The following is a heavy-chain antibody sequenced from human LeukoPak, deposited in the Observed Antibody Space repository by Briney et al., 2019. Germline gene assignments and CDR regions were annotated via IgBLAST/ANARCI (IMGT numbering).Heavy chain of an antibody. Sequence: GGSLRLSCAASGFTFSSYAMSWVRQAPGKGLEWVSAISCSGGSTYYANSVKGRFTISRDNSKNTLYLQMNGLRAEDTAVYYCAKDRHCSGGSCYWGYNWFDPWGQGTLVTVSS. CDR3: AKDRHCSGGSCYWGYNWFDP. J-gene: IGHJ5*02. CDR2: ISCSGGST. CDR1: GFTFSSYA. V-gene: IGHV3-23*01. D-gene: IGHD2-15*01.